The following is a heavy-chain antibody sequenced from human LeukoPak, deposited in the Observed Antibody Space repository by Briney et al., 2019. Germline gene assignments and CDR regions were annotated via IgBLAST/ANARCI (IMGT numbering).Heavy chain of an antibody. CDR1: GYTFTSYG. CDR3: ARGYGSGSYYGNFDY. D-gene: IGHD3-10*01. Sequence: GASVKVSCKASGYTFTSYGISWVRQAPGQGLEWMGWISAYNGNTNYAQKFQGRVTITADKSTSTAYMELSSLRSEDTAVYYCARGYGSGSYYGNFDYWGQGTLVTVSS. J-gene: IGHJ4*02. CDR2: ISAYNGNT. V-gene: IGHV1-18*01.